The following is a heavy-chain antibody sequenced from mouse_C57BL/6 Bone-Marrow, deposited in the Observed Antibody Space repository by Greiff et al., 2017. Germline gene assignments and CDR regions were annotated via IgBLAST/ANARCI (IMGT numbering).Heavy chain of an antibody. CDR3: ARSGGSSGYDY. CDR2: INPNNGGT. J-gene: IGHJ2*01. CDR1: GYTFTDYY. V-gene: IGHV1-26*01. D-gene: IGHD3-2*02. Sequence: VQLQQSGPELVKPGASVKISCKASGYTFTDYYMNWVKQSHGKSLEWIGDINPNNGGTSYNQKFKGKATLTVDKSSSTAYMELRSLTSEDSAVYYCARSGGSSGYDYWGQGTTLTVSS.